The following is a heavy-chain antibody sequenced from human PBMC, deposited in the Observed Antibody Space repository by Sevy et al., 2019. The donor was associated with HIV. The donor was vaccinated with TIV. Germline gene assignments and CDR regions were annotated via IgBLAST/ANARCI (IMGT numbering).Heavy chain of an antibody. J-gene: IGHJ4*02. Sequence: GESLKISCAASGFTFSSYWMHWVRQAPGKGLVWVSRINSDGSSTSYADSVKGRFTISRDNAKNTLYLQMNSLRAEDTAVYYCARAGETSEPDYWGQGTLVTVSS. CDR3: ARAGETSEPDY. CDR1: GFTFSSYW. V-gene: IGHV3-74*01. D-gene: IGHD1-26*01. CDR2: INSDGSST.